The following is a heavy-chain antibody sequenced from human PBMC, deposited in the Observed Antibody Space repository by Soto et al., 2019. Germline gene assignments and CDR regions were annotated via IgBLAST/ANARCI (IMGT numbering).Heavy chain of an antibody. CDR2: ISGSGDHT. D-gene: IGHD4-4*01. V-gene: IGHV3-23*01. J-gene: IGHJ5*01. CDR1: GFIFSNHA. CDR3: AKDGPVGNSPRGYLDS. Sequence: GGSLRLSCAASGFIFSNHAMAWVRQAPGGGLNWVSVISGSGDHTYYADSGQGRFTISRDNSENTLYLQMNSLAAEDTAVYYCAKDGPVGNSPRGYLDSWGPGTLGTVSS.